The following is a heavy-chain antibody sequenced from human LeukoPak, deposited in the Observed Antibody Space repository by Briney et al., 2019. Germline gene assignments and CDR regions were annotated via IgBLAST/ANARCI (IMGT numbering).Heavy chain of an antibody. CDR3: ARILDSAWGELGY. D-gene: IGHD6-19*01. V-gene: IGHV3-48*01. Sequence: GGSLRLSCAASGFTFSTYSMNWVRQAPGKGLEWVSYISIISSTIYYADSVKGRFTISRDNAKNSLYLQMNSLRAEDTAVYYCARILDSAWGELGYWGQGTLVPVSS. J-gene: IGHJ4*02. CDR1: GFTFSTYS. CDR2: ISIISSTI.